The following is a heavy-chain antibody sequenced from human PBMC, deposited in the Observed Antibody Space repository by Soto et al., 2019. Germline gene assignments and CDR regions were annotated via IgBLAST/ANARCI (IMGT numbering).Heavy chain of an antibody. CDR1: GYIFVNYG. D-gene: IGHD3-16*01. Sequence: QVQLVQSGDEVKKPGASVKVCCKASGYIFVNYGIAWVRQAPGQGLEWMGWISPYTGNTHSATKVQSRLTMTTDTSTSTAYMDLGSLTSDDTAVYYFVMVDNYVTPTPQDVWGQGTTVTVSS. J-gene: IGHJ6*02. V-gene: IGHV1-18*01. CDR3: VMVDNYVTPTPQDV. CDR2: ISPYTGNT.